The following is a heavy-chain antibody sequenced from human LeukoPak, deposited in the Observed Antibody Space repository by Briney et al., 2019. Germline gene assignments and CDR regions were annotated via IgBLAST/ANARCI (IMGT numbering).Heavy chain of an antibody. J-gene: IGHJ4*02. Sequence: SETLSLTCAVYGGSFSGYYWSWIRRPPGKGLEWIGEINHSGSTNYNPPLKSRVTISVDTSKNQFSLKLSSVTAADTAVYYCARSYYYDSSGYYYPYYFDYWGQGTLVTVSS. D-gene: IGHD3-22*01. CDR2: INHSGST. CDR3: ARSYYYDSSGYYYPYYFDY. V-gene: IGHV4-34*01. CDR1: GGSFSGYY.